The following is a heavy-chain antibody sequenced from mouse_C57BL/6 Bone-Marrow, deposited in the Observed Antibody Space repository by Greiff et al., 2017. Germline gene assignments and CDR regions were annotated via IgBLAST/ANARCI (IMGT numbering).Heavy chain of an antibody. CDR1: GYTFTSYW. Sequence: VQLQQPGAELVKPGASVKMSCKASGYTFTSYWITWVKQRPGQGLEWIGDIYPGSGSTNYNEKFKSKATLTVDTSSSTAYMQLSSLTTEDAAVYYCGRRRYDMDYWGQGTSVTVSS. CDR2: IYPGSGST. V-gene: IGHV1-55*01. CDR3: GRRRYDMDY. J-gene: IGHJ4*01.